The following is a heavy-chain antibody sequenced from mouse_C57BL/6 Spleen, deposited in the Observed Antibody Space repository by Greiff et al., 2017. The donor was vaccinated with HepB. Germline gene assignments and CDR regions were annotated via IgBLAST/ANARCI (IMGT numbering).Heavy chain of an antibody. CDR3: AREVLPRGYYYAMDY. CDR1: GYTFTSYW. Sequence: QVQLQQPGAELVKPGASVKLSCKASGYTFTSYWMHWVKQRPGQGLEWIGMIHPNSGSTNYNEKLKRKATLTVDKSSSTAYMQLSSLTSEDSAVYYCAREVLPRGYYYAMDYWGQGSSVTVSS. V-gene: IGHV1-64*01. D-gene: IGHD1-1*01. CDR2: IHPNSGST. J-gene: IGHJ4*01.